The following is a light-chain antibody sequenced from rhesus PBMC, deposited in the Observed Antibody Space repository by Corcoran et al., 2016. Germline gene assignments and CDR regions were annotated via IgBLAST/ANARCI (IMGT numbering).Light chain of an antibody. V-gene: IGKV1-25*01. Sequence: DIQMTQSPSSVSASVGDRVTITCRASQAISSFLAWYQQKPGEAPRLLIYYETTLQKGVPSRFSGSGSGTDFTLTISSLQPEDFATYYCQQYYTLPYNFGQGTKVEIK. CDR3: QQYYTLPYN. CDR2: YET. J-gene: IGKJ2*01. CDR1: QAISSF.